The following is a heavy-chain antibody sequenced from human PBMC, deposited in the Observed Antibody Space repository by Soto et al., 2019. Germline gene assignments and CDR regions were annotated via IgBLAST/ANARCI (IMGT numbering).Heavy chain of an antibody. CDR1: GGSISSGGYS. V-gene: IGHV4-30-2*01. Sequence: PSETLSLTCAVSGGSISSGGYSWSWIRQPPGKGLEWIGYIYHSGSTYYNPSLKSRVTISVDRSKNQFSLKLSSVTAADTAVYYCARGLRYFDWLLSDGAFDIWGQGTMVTVS. CDR3: ARGLRYFDWLLSDGAFDI. CDR2: IYHSGST. J-gene: IGHJ3*02. D-gene: IGHD3-9*01.